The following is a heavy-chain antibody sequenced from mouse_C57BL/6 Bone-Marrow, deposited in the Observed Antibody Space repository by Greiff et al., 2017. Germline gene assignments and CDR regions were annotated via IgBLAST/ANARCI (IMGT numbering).Heavy chain of an antibody. Sequence: QVQLQQPGTELVKPGASVKLSCKASGYTFTSYWMHWVKQRPGQGLEWIGNINPSNGGTNYNEKFKSKATLTVDKSSSTAYMQLSSLTSEDAAVYYCAREGLRRTFAWFAYWGQGTLVTVSA. CDR2: INPSNGGT. CDR3: AREGLRRTFAWFAY. V-gene: IGHV1-53*01. J-gene: IGHJ3*01. D-gene: IGHD2-12*01. CDR1: GYTFTSYW.